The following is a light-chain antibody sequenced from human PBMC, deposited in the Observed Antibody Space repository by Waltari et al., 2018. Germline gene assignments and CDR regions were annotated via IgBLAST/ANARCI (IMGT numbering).Light chain of an antibody. V-gene: IGLV3-21*02. CDR3: HLWDSTTDHVI. CDR2: DDS. Sequence: SYVLTQPPSASLAPGQTATITCGGDNVGRKSVHWYQQKPGQAPVLVVFDDSDRPSGIPARFSGSNSGNTATLTISRVEAGDEADYYCHLWDSTTDHVIFGGGTKLTVL. CDR1: NVGRKS. J-gene: IGLJ2*01.